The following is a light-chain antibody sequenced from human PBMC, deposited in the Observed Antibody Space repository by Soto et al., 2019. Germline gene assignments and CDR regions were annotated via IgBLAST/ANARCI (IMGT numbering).Light chain of an antibody. CDR3: QHYNSYSEA. J-gene: IGKJ1*01. Sequence: DIQMTQSPSTLSPSVGGLVTTTCRASQSVSTWLAWYQQKPGKAPKLLIYKASTLKSGVPSRFSGSGSGTEFTLTISSLQPDGFATYYCQHYNSYSEAFGQGTKVDIK. CDR1: QSVSTW. V-gene: IGKV1-5*03. CDR2: KAS.